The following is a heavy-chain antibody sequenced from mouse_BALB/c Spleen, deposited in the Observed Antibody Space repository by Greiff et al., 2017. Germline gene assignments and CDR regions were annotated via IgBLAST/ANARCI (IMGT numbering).Heavy chain of an antibody. CDR3: AREGYFDV. Sequence: QVQLQQSGPELVKPGASVKMSCKASGYTFTSYYIHWVKQRPGQGLEWIGWIYPGDGSTKYNEKFKGKTTLTADKSSSTAYMLLSSLTSEDSAIYFCAREGYFDVWGAGTTVTVSS. CDR2: IYPGDGST. CDR1: GYTFTSYY. V-gene: IGHV1S56*01. J-gene: IGHJ1*01.